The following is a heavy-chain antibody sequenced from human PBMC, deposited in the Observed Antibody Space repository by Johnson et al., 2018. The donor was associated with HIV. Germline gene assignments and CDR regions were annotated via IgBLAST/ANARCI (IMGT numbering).Heavy chain of an antibody. Sequence: VQLVESGGGLVQPGGSLRLSCAASGFTFSSYDMHWVRQATGKGLEWVSAIGTAGDTYYPGSVKGRFTISRENAKNSLYLQMNSLRAEDTAVYYCAKSYYEEERPMGVDAFDIWGQGTMVTVSS. J-gene: IGHJ3*02. D-gene: IGHD1-26*01. V-gene: IGHV3-13*01. CDR1: GFTFSSYD. CDR2: IGTAGDT. CDR3: AKSYYEEERPMGVDAFDI.